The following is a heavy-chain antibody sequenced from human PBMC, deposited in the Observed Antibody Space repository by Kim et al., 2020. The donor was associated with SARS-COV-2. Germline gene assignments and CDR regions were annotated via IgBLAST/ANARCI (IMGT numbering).Heavy chain of an antibody. V-gene: IGHV3-11*06. J-gene: IGHJ4*02. CDR3: ARDRGTAIVSRGFDY. D-gene: IGHD5-18*01. Sequence: ADSVKGRFTGSRDNAKSSLFLQMNSLRAEDTAVYYCARDRGTAIVSRGFDYWGQGTLVTVSS.